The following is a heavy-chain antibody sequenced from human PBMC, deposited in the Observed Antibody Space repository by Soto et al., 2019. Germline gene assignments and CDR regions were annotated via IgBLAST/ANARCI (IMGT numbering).Heavy chain of an antibody. J-gene: IGHJ6*03. CDR3: ARGGTYYYMDV. D-gene: IGHD1-1*01. V-gene: IGHV4-59*01. CDR1: GGSISSYY. CDR2: IYYSGST. Sequence: QVQLQESGPGLVKPSETLSLTCTVSGGSISSYYWSWIRQPPGKGLEWIGYIYYSGSTNYNPSLKSRVTISVDTSKNQFSLKLSSVTAADTAVYYCARGGTYYYMDVWGKGTTVTVSS.